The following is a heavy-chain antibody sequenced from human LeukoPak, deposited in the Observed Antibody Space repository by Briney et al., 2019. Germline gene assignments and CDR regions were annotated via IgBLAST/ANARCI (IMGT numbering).Heavy chain of an antibody. D-gene: IGHD2-2*01. J-gene: IGHJ5*02. Sequence: ASVKVSCKASGGTFSSYAISWVRQAPGQGLESIGRIMPIFGTANYAQKFQGRVTITADKSTSTAYMELSSLRSEDTAVYYCARGPCSSTSCYGVYNWFDPWGQGTLVTVSS. V-gene: IGHV1-69*06. CDR3: ARGPCSSTSCYGVYNWFDP. CDR1: GGTFSSYA. CDR2: IMPIFGTA.